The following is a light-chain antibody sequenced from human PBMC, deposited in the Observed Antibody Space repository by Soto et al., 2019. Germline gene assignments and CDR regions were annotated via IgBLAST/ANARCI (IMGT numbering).Light chain of an antibody. Sequence: QAVVTQPPSVSGTPGQRVTISCTGSSSNIGAGYDVHWYQHLPGRAPKLLIYLNINRPAGVPDRFSGSKSATSASLAITGLQAEDDADYYCQSYDSSLSGSVFGGGTKLTVL. J-gene: IGLJ3*02. V-gene: IGLV1-40*01. CDR2: LNI. CDR1: SSNIGAGYD. CDR3: QSYDSSLSGSV.